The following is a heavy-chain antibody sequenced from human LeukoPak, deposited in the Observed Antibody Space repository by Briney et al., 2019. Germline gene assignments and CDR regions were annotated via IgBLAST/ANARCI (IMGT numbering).Heavy chain of an antibody. Sequence: SETLSLTCTVSGGSISSYYWSWIRQPPGKGLEWIGYIYYSGSTNYNPPLKSRVTISVDTSKNQFSLKLSSVTAADTAVYYCARAISNYDNLYYYYYYMDVWGKGTTVTVSS. CDR1: GGSISSYY. D-gene: IGHD4-11*01. J-gene: IGHJ6*03. CDR2: IYYSGST. V-gene: IGHV4-59*01. CDR3: ARAISNYDNLYYYYYYMDV.